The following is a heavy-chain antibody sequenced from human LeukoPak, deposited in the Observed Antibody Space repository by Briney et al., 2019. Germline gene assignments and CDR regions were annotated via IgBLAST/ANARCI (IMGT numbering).Heavy chain of an antibody. CDR3: AKVPYDSSGYYYFDY. Sequence: PGGSLRLSCAASGFTFNNYAMSWVRQAPGKGLEWVSAISGSGGSTYYADSVKGRFTISRDISKNTLYLQMNSLRAEDTAVYYCAKVPYDSSGYYYFDYWGQGTLVTVSS. CDR2: ISGSGGST. D-gene: IGHD3-22*01. J-gene: IGHJ4*02. V-gene: IGHV3-23*01. CDR1: GFTFNNYA.